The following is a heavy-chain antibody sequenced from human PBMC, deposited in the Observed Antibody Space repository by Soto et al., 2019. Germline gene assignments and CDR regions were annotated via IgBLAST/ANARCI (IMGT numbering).Heavy chain of an antibody. CDR3: AKDVLRFLEWLAFYGMDV. V-gene: IGHV3-30*18. CDR2: ISYDGSNK. D-gene: IGHD3-3*01. Sequence: QVQLVESGGGVVQPGRSLRLSCAASGFTFSSYGMHWVRQAPGKGLEWVAVISYDGSNKYYADSVKDRFTISRDNSKNTLYLQMNSLRAEDTAVYYCAKDVLRFLEWLAFYGMDVWGQGTTVTVSS. J-gene: IGHJ6*02. CDR1: GFTFSSYG.